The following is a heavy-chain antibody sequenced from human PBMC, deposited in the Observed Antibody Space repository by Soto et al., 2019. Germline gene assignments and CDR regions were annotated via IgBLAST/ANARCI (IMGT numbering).Heavy chain of an antibody. Sequence: HPGGSLRLSCAASGFTFSGYAMSWVRQAPGKGLEWVSAISGSGGSTYYADSVKGRFTISRDNSKNTLYLQMNSLRAEDTAVYYCAKEGKVPTYGDYEDTDYYYYGMDVWGQGTTVTVSS. CDR2: ISGSGGST. D-gene: IGHD4-17*01. CDR1: GFTFSGYA. J-gene: IGHJ6*02. CDR3: AKEGKVPTYGDYEDTDYYYYGMDV. V-gene: IGHV3-23*01.